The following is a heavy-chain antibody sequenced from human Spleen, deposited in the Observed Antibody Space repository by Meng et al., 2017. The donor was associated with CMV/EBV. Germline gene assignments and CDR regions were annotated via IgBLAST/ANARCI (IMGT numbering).Heavy chain of an antibody. CDR3: ARVRYCSSTSCQYYYYGMDV. J-gene: IGHJ6*02. D-gene: IGHD2-2*01. CDR2: ISAYNGNT. V-gene: IGHV1-18*01. Sequence: ASVKVSCKASGYTFTSYGISWVRQAPGQGLEWMGWISAYNGNTNYAQKLQGRVTMTTDTSTSTDYMGLRSLRPDDTAVYYCARVRYCSSTSCQYYYYGMDVWGQGTTVTVSS. CDR1: GYTFTSYG.